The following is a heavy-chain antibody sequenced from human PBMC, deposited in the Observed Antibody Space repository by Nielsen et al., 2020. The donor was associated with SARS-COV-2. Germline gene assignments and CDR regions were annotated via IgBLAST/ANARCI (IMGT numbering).Heavy chain of an antibody. D-gene: IGHD5-12*01. CDR3: ARSATNLIYWYFDL. V-gene: IGHV1-69*02. J-gene: IGHJ2*01. CDR1: GGTFSTHS. Sequence: SVKVSCKASGGTFSTHSISWVRQAPGQGPEWMGRIIPMVDIRDYAQRFQGRVTITADKSTSTAYMELSSLSSEDTALYYCARSATNLIYWYFDLWGRGTLVTVSS. CDR2: IIPMVDIR.